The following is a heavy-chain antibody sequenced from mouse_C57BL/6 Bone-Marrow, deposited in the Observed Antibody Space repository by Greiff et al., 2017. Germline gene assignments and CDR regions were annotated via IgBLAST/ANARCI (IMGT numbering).Heavy chain of an antibody. J-gene: IGHJ2*01. CDR2: IYSGGGYT. V-gene: IGHV1-63*01. Sequence: QVQLKQSGAELVRPGTSVKMSCKASGYTFTNYWIGWAKQRPGHGLEWIGDIYSGGGYTNYNEKFKGKATLTADKSSSTAYMQFSSLTSEDSAIYYCASGPYYFDYWGQGTTLTVSS. CDR1: GYTFTNYW. D-gene: IGHD3-1*01. CDR3: ASGPYYFDY.